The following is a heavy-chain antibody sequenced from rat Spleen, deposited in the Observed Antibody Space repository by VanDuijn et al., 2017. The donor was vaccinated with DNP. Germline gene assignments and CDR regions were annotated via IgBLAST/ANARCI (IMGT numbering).Heavy chain of an antibody. V-gene: IGHV5-31*01. J-gene: IGHJ2*01. Sequence: EVLLVESGGGLVQPGRSMKLSCAASGFTFNDYYMAWVRQAPAKGLEWVASITNTGDSTYYSDSVKGRFTISRDNAKSTLYLQMNSLRSEDTATYHCTRERRITVATTDYFDYWGQGVMVTVSS. CDR3: TRERRITVATTDYFDY. CDR2: ITNTGDST. D-gene: IGHD1-3*01. CDR1: GFTFNDYY.